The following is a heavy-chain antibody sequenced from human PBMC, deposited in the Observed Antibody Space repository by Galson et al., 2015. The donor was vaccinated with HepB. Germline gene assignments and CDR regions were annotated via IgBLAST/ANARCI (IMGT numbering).Heavy chain of an antibody. J-gene: IGHJ5*02. CDR2: TYYGSKWYN. D-gene: IGHD6-19*01. CDR3: ARSSGWLNNWFDP. CDR1: GDSVSSNSAA. Sequence: CAISGDSVSSNSAAWNWIRQSPSRGLEWLGRTYYGSKWYNDYAVSVNSRITINPDTSKNQFSLQLNSVTPEDTAVYYCARSSGWLNNWFDPWGQGTLVTVSS. V-gene: IGHV6-1*01.